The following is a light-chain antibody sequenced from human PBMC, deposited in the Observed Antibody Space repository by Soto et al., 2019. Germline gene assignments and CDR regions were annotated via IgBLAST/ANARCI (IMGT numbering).Light chain of an antibody. V-gene: IGKV1-39*01. CDR3: QQSYSSTWT. Sequence: DIHMTQSPSTLSASLLYRATITCXASQSIRYWLAWFQQKPGKAPNLLIYATSSLQSGVPSRFSGSGSGTEFTLTISSLQREDFAIYYCQQSYSSTWTFGQGTKVDIK. CDR1: QSIRYW. CDR2: ATS. J-gene: IGKJ1*01.